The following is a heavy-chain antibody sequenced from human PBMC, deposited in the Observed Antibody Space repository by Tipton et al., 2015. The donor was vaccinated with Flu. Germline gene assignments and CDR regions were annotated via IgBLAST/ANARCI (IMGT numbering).Heavy chain of an antibody. CDR3: ARRDYSNYVSEPKNWFDP. CDR2: IFHSGNT. CDR1: GYSIRSANYY. J-gene: IGHJ5*02. D-gene: IGHD4-11*01. V-gene: IGHV4-38-2*02. Sequence: TLSLTCTVSGYSIRSANYYWGWIRQPPGKGLEWIGNIFHSGNTYHNPSLKSRVTISVDTSKNQFSLKLTSVTAADTAVYYCARRDYSNYVSEPKNWFDPWGPGILVTVSS.